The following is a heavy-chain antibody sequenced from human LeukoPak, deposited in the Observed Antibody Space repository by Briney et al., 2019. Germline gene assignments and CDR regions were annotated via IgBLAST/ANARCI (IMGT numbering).Heavy chain of an antibody. V-gene: IGHV1-3*01. Sequence: ASVKVSFTASGYTFTSYAMHWVRQAPGQRLEWMGWINAGNGNTKYSQKFQGRVTITRDTSASTAYMELSSLRSEDTAVYYCARDYLYSSGWFGYWGQGTLVTVSS. CDR3: ARDYLYSSGWFGY. CDR2: INAGNGNT. CDR1: GYTFTSYA. J-gene: IGHJ5*01. D-gene: IGHD6-19*01.